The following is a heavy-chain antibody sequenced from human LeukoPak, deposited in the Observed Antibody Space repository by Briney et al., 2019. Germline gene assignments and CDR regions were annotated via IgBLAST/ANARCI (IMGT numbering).Heavy chain of an antibody. CDR3: AKEAHRVGRPLFDF. J-gene: IGHJ4*02. CDR1: RVIFSEYA. Sequence: GSLRLSCAASRVIFSEYAMSWVRQTPEKGLEWVSGIGAADLGTYYADSVKGRFTISRDISKSTLYLQMNSLRVEDTAVYYCAKEAHRVGRPLFDFWGQGTLVTVSS. CDR2: IGAADLGT. V-gene: IGHV3-23*01.